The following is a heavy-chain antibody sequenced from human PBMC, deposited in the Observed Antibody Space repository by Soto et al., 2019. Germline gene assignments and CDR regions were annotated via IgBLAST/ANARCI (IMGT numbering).Heavy chain of an antibody. V-gene: IGHV4-34*01. Sequence: SETLSLTCAFHGGSFSSYSWSWIRQPPGQGLEWIGEINQSGGTYHNPSLKSRVTISVHTSKNQFSLELSSVTAADTAVYYCARVSGGSETYYTAFRSRGMDVWGQGTTVTVSS. CDR3: ARVSGGSETYYTAFRSRGMDV. CDR2: INQSGGT. D-gene: IGHD3-10*01. J-gene: IGHJ6*02. CDR1: GGSFSSYS.